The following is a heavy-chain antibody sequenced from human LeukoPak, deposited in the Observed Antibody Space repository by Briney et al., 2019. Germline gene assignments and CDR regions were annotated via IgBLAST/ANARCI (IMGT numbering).Heavy chain of an antibody. CDR1: GYTFTRYY. V-gene: IGHV1-46*01. J-gene: IGHJ4*02. CDR2: INSFGGDT. Sequence: GASVTVSCKASGYTFTRYYMQWVRQAPGQGLEWMGIINSFGGDTTYAQKFQGRLTITRDASTSTVHMEVSSLTSEDTAVYYCARDGSSVFGSVDFDYWGQGTRVIVSS. D-gene: IGHD2-8*01. CDR3: ARDGSSVFGSVDFDY.